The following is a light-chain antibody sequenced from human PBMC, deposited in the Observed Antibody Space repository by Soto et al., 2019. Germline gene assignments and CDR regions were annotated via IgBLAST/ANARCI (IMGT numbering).Light chain of an antibody. J-gene: IGKJ2*01. CDR1: QSVSSSY. CDR3: QQYSNSPPYT. Sequence: EIVLTQSPGTLSLSPGERATLSCRASQSVSSSYFAWYQQKPGQAPRLLIYGASSRATGIPDRFSGSGSGTDFTLTISRLEPEDFAVYYCQQYSNSPPYTFGQGTQLEIK. V-gene: IGKV3-20*01. CDR2: GAS.